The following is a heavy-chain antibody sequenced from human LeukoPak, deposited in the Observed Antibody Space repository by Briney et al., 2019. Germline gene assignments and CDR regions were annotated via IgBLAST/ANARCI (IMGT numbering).Heavy chain of an antibody. J-gene: IGHJ6*02. CDR3: ARDRTGKPYYYGMDV. CDR1: GFTVSSNY. CDR2: IYSGGST. V-gene: IGHV3-66*01. Sequence: GGSLRLSCAASGFTVSSNYMSWVRQAPGKGLEWVSVIYSGGSTYYADSVKGRFTISRDNSKNTLYLQMNSLRAEDTAVYYCARDRTGKPYYYGMDVWGQGTTVTVSS. D-gene: IGHD1-14*01.